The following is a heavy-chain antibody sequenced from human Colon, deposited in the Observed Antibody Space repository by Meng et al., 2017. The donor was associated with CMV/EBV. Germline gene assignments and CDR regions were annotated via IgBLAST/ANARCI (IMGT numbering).Heavy chain of an antibody. CDR1: GYSFTGYY. J-gene: IGHJ4*02. Sequence: QVQLVQSGFEVKRPGASVKVSCKASGYSFTGYYLHWLRQAPGQRFEWLGRINTDDGDTKYAPKFRGRATMTRDTSITTAYMELDGLTSDDTATYYCARDRASLYYQLDSWGQGTLVTVSS. D-gene: IGHD5/OR15-5a*01. V-gene: IGHV1-2*06. CDR3: ARDRASLYYQLDS. CDR2: INTDDGDT.